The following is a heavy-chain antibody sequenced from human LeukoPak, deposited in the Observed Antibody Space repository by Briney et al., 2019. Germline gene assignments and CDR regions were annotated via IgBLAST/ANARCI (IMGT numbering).Heavy chain of an antibody. CDR2: ISYDGSSK. CDR1: GFTFSSYG. J-gene: IGHJ4*02. Sequence: GRSLRLSCAASGFTFSSYGMHWVRQAPGKGLEWVAVISYDGSSKYYADSVKGRFTISRDNSKNTLYLQMNSLRAEDTAVYYCAKPSSTFDWLLWLDYWGQGTLVTVSS. D-gene: IGHD3-9*01. V-gene: IGHV3-30*18. CDR3: AKPSSTFDWLLWLDY.